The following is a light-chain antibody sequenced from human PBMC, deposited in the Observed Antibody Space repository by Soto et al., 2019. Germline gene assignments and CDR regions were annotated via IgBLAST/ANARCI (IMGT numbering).Light chain of an antibody. J-gene: IGKJ1*01. V-gene: IGKV3-20*01. CDR1: QRISSN. CDR2: GAS. CDR3: QQYGSSPKT. Sequence: EVLLPQAPATLSLSPGERATLSHRASQRISSNLAWYQQKPGQAPRLLIYGASSRATGIPDRFSGSGSGTDFTLTISSLEPEDFAVYYCQQYGSSPKTFGQGTKVDIK.